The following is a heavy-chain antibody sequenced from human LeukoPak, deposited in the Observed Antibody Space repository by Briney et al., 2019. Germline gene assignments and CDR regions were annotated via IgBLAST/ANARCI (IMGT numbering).Heavy chain of an antibody. CDR1: RFHFSNYL. CDR2: YKSYGNIT. J-gene: IGHJ4*02. D-gene: IGHD3-3*01. CDR3: GRSGDFWSGSGVAY. V-gene: IGHV3-74*01. Sequence: QPGGALRLSCAASRFHFSNYLMYWVPQAPGKGLVWVSQYKSYGNITNYADSVKGRLTISRDNAKNTLFLQMNSLRAEDTAVYYCGRSGDFWSGSGVAYWGQGTLVTVSS.